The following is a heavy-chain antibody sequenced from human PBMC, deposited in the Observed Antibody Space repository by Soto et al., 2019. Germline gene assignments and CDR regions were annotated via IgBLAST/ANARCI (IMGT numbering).Heavy chain of an antibody. D-gene: IGHD5-18*01. Sequence: KVSCKASGGTFSSYAISWVRQAPGQGLEWMGGIIPIFGTANYAQKFQGRVTITADESTSTAYMELSSLRSEDTAVYYCARSGTAMVLDAFDIWGQGTMVTVSS. J-gene: IGHJ3*02. CDR1: GGTFSSYA. CDR2: IIPIFGTA. CDR3: ARSGTAMVLDAFDI. V-gene: IGHV1-69*01.